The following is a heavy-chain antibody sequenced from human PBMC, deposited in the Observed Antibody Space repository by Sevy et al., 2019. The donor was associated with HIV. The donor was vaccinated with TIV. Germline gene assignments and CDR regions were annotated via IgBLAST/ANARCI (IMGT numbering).Heavy chain of an antibody. J-gene: IGHJ4*02. CDR3: ARVDYPYDY. D-gene: IGHD3-9*01. Sequence: GGSLRLSCAASGFTFDNDWMSWVRQAPGKGLEWLANIKQDGSEKYYVDSVKGRFTISRDNAKNSVYLQMNSLRAEDTAVYSCARVDYPYDYWGQGTLVTVSS. CDR1: GFTFDNDW. V-gene: IGHV3-7*03. CDR2: IKQDGSEK.